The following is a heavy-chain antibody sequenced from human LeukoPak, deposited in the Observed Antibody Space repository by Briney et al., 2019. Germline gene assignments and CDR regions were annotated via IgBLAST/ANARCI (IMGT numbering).Heavy chain of an antibody. CDR3: ARRGGGSTGGFYFDY. J-gene: IGHJ4*02. CDR2: IYPGDSDT. V-gene: IGHV5-51*01. Sequence: GESLKISCKASVFSFTNYWIAWVRQTPGQGLEWMGSIYPGDSDTRYNPSFQGQVTISADKSIKTAFLQWSSLKASDTAIYYCARRGGGSTGGFYFDYWGQGSLVTVSS. CDR1: VFSFTNYW. D-gene: IGHD1-1*01.